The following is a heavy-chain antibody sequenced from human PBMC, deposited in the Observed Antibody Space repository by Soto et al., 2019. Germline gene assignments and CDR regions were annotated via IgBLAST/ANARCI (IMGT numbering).Heavy chain of an antibody. Sequence: PGWSLRLSCAASVFTFNIYALHWVRQAPGKGLEWVAVISFDGTKKYYSDSVKGRFTISRDNLKNTLYLQMNNLRVEDAALYFCAREDDYGYRYINYGLDVWGQGTTVTV. CDR1: VFTFNIYA. V-gene: IGHV3-30-3*01. CDR3: AREDDYGYRYINYGLDV. D-gene: IGHD4-17*01. J-gene: IGHJ6*02. CDR2: ISFDGTKK.